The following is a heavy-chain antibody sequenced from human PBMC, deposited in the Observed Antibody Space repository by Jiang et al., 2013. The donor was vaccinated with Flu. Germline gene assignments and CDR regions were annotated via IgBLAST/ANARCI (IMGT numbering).Heavy chain of an antibody. J-gene: IGHJ4*02. CDR3: ARAKSTLLRQGYYFDY. Sequence: WPGLVKPSETLSLTCAVSGFSIGSAYYWGWIRQHPGKGLEWIGYIHYSGSTNYNPSLESRVTISVDASKNQFSLKLTSVTAADTAVYYCARAKSTLLRQGYYFDYWGQGTPVTVSS. D-gene: IGHD3-10*01. CDR1: GFSIGSAYY. CDR2: IHYSGST. V-gene: IGHV4-31*11.